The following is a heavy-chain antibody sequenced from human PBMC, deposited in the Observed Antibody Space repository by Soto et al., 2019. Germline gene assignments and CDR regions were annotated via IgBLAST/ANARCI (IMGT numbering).Heavy chain of an antibody. D-gene: IGHD3-10*01. CDR1: GDSISRYY. Sequence: QVQLQESGPGLVKPSETLSLTCTVSGDSISRYYWSWIRLSPGKGLEWIGYIYYSGETNYNPSVKSRVTISVDRTKIQFSLKLSSVTAADTAVYYCARDQGGEFLKGSGMDVWRQGTTVTVSS. V-gene: IGHV4-59*01. CDR3: ARDQGGEFLKGSGMDV. J-gene: IGHJ6*02. CDR2: IYYSGET.